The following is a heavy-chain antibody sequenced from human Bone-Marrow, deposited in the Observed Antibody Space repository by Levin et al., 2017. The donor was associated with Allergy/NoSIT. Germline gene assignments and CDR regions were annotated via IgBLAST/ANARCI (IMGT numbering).Heavy chain of an antibody. CDR3: AKDLEQWRVNYYNSYGMDV. D-gene: IGHD6-19*01. Sequence: PGGSLRLSCAASGFTFSSYGMHWVRQAPGKGLEWLALMTYDGRNIHYADSVMGRFTISRGNSRHTLYLQMTDLRAEDTAVYYCAKDLEQWRVNYYNSYGMDVWGQGTAVTVSS. CDR1: GFTFSSYG. J-gene: IGHJ6*02. V-gene: IGHV3-30*18. CDR2: MTYDGRNI.